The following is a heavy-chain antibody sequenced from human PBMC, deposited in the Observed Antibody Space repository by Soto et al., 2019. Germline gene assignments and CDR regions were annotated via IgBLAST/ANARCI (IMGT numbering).Heavy chain of an antibody. J-gene: IGHJ4*02. CDR1: GGSFSSYT. Sequence: QVQLVQSGAEVKKPGSSVKVSCKASGGSFSSYTISWVRQAPGQGLEWMGRIIPILGIANYAQKFQGRVTITADKSTSTAYMALSSLRSEDTAVYYCARDLEMPDWGQGTLVTVSS. CDR2: IIPILGIA. CDR3: ARDLEMPD. V-gene: IGHV1-69*08. D-gene: IGHD1-1*01.